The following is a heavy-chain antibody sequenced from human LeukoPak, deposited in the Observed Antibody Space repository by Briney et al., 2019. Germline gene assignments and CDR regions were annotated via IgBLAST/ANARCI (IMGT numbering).Heavy chain of an antibody. Sequence: GASVRISCKASGYTFTSYAMHWVRQAPGQRLEWMGWINAGNGNTKYSQKFQGRVTITRDTSASTAYMELSSLRSEDTAVYYCAREPYSSSWSYYYYGMDVWGQGTTVTVSS. CDR2: INAGNGNT. D-gene: IGHD6-13*01. CDR3: AREPYSSSWSYYYYGMDV. J-gene: IGHJ6*02. V-gene: IGHV1-3*01. CDR1: GYTFTSYA.